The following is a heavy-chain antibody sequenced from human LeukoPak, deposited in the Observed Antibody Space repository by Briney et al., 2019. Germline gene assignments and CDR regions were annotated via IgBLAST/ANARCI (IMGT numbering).Heavy chain of an antibody. J-gene: IGHJ4*02. CDR3: ATLPRGPTGYVGYGGEDY. Sequence: GGSLRLSCAASGFTFNIYAMTWVRQAPGKGLQWVSAITGSGGSTYYADSVKGRFTISRGNSKNTLYLRMNGLRAEDTAVYYCATLPRGPTGYVGYGGEDYWGQGTLVTVSS. CDR2: ITGSGGST. D-gene: IGHD5-12*01. V-gene: IGHV3-23*01. CDR1: GFTFNIYA.